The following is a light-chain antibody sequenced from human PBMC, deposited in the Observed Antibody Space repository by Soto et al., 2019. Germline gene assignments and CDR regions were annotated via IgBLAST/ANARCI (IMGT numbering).Light chain of an antibody. CDR2: VNSDGSH. CDR3: QTWDTGIQAV. J-gene: IGLJ7*01. V-gene: IGLV4-69*01. CDR1: SGHSSNA. Sequence: QSVLTQSPSASASLGASVKLTCTLSSGHSSNAIAWHQQQPEKGPRYLMKVNSDGSHSKGDGIPDRFSGSSSGAERYLTISSLQSEDEADYYCQTWDTGIQAVFGGGTQLTVL.